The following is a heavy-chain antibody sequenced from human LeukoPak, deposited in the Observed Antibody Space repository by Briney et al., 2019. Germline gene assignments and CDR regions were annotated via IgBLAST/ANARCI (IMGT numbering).Heavy chain of an antibody. V-gene: IGHV3-7*01. CDR2: IKQDGSVK. CDR1: GLPLSLYW. CDR3: ASHPYHNNNAYLNH. J-gene: IGHJ4*02. Sequence: GGSLRLSCAASGLPLSLYWMNWVRQAPGKGLEWVANIKQDGSVKHYVDSVKGRFTISRDNAKNSLFLQMDSLTAEDTAMYFCASHPYHNNNAYLNHWGQGTLVTVSS. D-gene: IGHD3-16*01.